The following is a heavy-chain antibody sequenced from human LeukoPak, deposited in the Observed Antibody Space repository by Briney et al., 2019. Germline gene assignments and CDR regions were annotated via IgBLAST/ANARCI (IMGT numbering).Heavy chain of an antibody. D-gene: IGHD1-14*01. CDR3: ARATGDIHFDH. CDR1: GFTFSSYA. CDR2: ISGSGGST. J-gene: IGHJ4*02. Sequence: GGSLRLSCAASGFTFSSYAMSWVRQAPGKGLEWVSTISGSGGSTYYADSVKGRFTISRDNSKNTLYLQMNSLRAEDTAVYYCARATGDIHFDHWGQGILVTVSS. V-gene: IGHV3-23*01.